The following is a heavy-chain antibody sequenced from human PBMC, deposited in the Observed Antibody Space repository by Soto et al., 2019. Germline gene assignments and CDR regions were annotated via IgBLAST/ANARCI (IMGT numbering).Heavy chain of an antibody. CDR3: AMTRLYDTGTNDYHRDALDI. CDR1: GFSFGTYV. CDR2: ISGSGGRV. Sequence: EVQLLESGGGMVEPRGSLKLSCAASGFSFGTYVMNWVRQAPGKGLEWVSGISGSGGRVYSADSVKGRFTISRDNSRNTLYLQMNSLRAEDMAIYYCAMTRLYDTGTNDYHRDALDIWGQGTQVIVSS. J-gene: IGHJ3*02. V-gene: IGHV3-23*01. D-gene: IGHD3-22*01.